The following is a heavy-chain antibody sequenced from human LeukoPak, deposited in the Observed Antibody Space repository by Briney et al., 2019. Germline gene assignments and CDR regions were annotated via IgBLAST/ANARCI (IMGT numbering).Heavy chain of an antibody. CDR1: GFIFTTYW. CDR3: ARAEEGSGSYNYYMDV. D-gene: IGHD3-10*01. J-gene: IGHJ6*03. Sequence: GGSLRLSCAASGFIFTTYWMHWVREAPGKGLVWVARINSDGSSTSYADSVKGRFTISRDNAKNTLYLQMNSLRAEDTAVYYCARAEEGSGSYNYYMDVWGKGTTVTVSS. CDR2: INSDGSST. V-gene: IGHV3-74*01.